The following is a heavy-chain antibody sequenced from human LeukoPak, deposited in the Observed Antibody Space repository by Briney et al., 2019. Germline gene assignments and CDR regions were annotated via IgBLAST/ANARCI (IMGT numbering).Heavy chain of an antibody. J-gene: IGHJ3*02. CDR1: GYTFTSYY. D-gene: IGHD6-13*01. CDR3: ARLGIAAADRDAFDI. CDR2: INPSGGST. Sequence: ASVKVSCKASGYTFTSYYIHWVRQAPGQGLEWMGIINPSGGSTSYAQEFQGRVTMTRDMSTSTVYMELSSLRSEDTAVYYCARLGIAAADRDAFDIWGQGTMVTVSS. V-gene: IGHV1-46*01.